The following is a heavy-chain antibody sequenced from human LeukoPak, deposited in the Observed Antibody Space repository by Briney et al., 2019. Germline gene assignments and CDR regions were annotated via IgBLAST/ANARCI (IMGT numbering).Heavy chain of an antibody. Sequence: ASVNVSCKASGYTFTCYGINWVRQAPGQGLEWMGWISTYNGDTNYAQRLQGRVTMTTDTSTSTAYMELRSLRSDDTAVYYCARSYYYDSSAYSDYWGQGTLVIVSS. J-gene: IGHJ4*02. CDR3: ARSYYYDSSAYSDY. CDR1: GYTFTCYG. D-gene: IGHD3-22*01. V-gene: IGHV1-18*01. CDR2: ISTYNGDT.